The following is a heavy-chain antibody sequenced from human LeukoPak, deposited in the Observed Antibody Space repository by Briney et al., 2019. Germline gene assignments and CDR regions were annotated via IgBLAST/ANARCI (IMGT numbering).Heavy chain of an antibody. J-gene: IGHJ6*03. CDR1: GGSLSRGSYY. D-gene: IGHD3-3*01. Sequence: SETLSLTCTVSGGSLSRGSYYGSWIRQPAGKGLEWIGRIYTSGSTNYNPSLKSRVTISVDTSKNQFSLKLSPVTAADTAVYYCARSGDFWSGYNMDVWGKGTTVTVSS. CDR3: ARSGDFWSGYNMDV. CDR2: IYTSGST. V-gene: IGHV4-61*02.